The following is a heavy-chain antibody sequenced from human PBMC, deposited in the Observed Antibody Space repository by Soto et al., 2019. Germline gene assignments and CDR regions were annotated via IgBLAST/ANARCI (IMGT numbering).Heavy chain of an antibody. V-gene: IGHV1-18*01. Sequence: GASVKVSCKASGYTFTNYGISWVRQAPGQGLEWMGWISAYNGNTNSAQKLQGRVTMTTDTSTSTAYMEMRSLRSDDTAVYFCARDHYHTSGYTPFDYWGQGTLVTVSS. J-gene: IGHJ4*02. CDR2: ISAYNGNT. D-gene: IGHD3-22*01. CDR1: GYTFTNYG. CDR3: ARDHYHTSGYTPFDY.